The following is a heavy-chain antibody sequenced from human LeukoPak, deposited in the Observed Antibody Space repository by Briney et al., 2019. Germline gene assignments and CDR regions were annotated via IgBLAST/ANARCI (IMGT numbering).Heavy chain of an antibody. J-gene: IGHJ4*02. CDR3: ARAPDKIGYCSGTTCPS. CDR1: GFTFSTYW. CDR2: INNDGSSA. V-gene: IGHV3-74*01. D-gene: IGHD2-2*01. Sequence: GGSLTLSCAASGFTFSTYWMHWVRQAPGKGLVWLSCINNDGSSATYADSVKGRFTISRDNAKNTLYLQMNSLRAEDTAVYYCARAPDKIGYCSGTTCPSWGQGTLVTVSS.